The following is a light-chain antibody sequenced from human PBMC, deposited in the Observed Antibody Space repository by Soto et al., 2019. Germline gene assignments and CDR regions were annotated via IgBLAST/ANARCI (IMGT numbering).Light chain of an antibody. CDR3: SSYSISTAYL. CDR1: SSDVGGYDY. CDR2: EVS. V-gene: IGLV2-14*01. J-gene: IGLJ1*01. Sequence: LTQPASVSGSPGQSITISCTGTSSDVGGYDYVSWYQLHPGKAPKLMVFEVSNRPSGVSYRFSGSKSGNTASLTISGLQAEDEADYFCSSYSISTAYLFGTGTKVTVL.